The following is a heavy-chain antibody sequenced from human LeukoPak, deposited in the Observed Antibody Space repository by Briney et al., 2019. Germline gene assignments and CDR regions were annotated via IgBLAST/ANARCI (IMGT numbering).Heavy chain of an antibody. Sequence: PSETLSLTCTVSGGSVSSGSYYWSWIRQPPGEGLEWIGYIYYSGSTNYNPSPKSRVTISVDTSKNQFSLKLSSVTAADTAVYYCARPHGEGRYFVWLVWGQGTLVTVSS. CDR2: IYYSGST. D-gene: IGHD3-9*01. CDR3: ARPHGEGRYFVWLV. V-gene: IGHV4-61*01. CDR1: GGSVSSGSYY. J-gene: IGHJ4*02.